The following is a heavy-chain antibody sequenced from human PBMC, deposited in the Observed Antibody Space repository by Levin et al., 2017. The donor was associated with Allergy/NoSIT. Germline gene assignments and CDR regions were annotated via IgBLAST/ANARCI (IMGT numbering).Heavy chain of an antibody. V-gene: IGHV3-48*03. D-gene: IGHD3-22*01. CDR2: ISSSGSTI. J-gene: IGHJ3*02. Sequence: AGGSLRLSCAASGFTFSSYEMNWVRQAPGKGLEWVSYISSSGSTIYYADSVKGRFTISRDNAKNSLYLQMNSLRAEDTAVYYCARVVITTGLAFDIWGQGTMVTVSS. CDR3: ARVVITTGLAFDI. CDR1: GFTFSSYE.